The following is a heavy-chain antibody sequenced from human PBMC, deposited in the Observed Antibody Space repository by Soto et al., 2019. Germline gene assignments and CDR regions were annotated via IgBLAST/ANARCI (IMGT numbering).Heavy chain of an antibody. CDR3: ARQCSGGSCPIRY. CDR1: GGSFSGYY. J-gene: IGHJ4*02. D-gene: IGHD2-15*01. V-gene: IGHV4-34*01. CDR2: INHSGST. Sequence: SETLSLTCAVYGGSFSGYYWSWIRQPPGKGLEWIGEINHSGSTNYNPSLKSRVTISVDTSKNQFSLKLSSVTAADTAVYYCARQCSGGSCPIRYWGQGTLVTVSS.